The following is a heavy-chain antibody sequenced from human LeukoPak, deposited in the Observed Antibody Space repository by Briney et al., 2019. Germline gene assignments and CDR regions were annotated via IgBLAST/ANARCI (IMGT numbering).Heavy chain of an antibody. J-gene: IGHJ4*02. D-gene: IGHD7-27*01. CDR1: GFTFTDYW. CDR3: ARDHWGYVFDY. V-gene: IGHV3-74*03. Sequence: GASLRLSCAASGFTFTDYWMHWVRQAPGKGLVWVSHINSYGSTTYADSVKGRFTISRDNAKNTVYLQMNSLRADDTAVYCCARDHWGYVFDYWGQGILVTVSS. CDR2: INSYGST.